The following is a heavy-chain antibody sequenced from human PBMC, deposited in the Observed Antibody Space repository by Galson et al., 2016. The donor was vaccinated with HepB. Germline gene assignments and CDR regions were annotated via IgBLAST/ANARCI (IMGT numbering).Heavy chain of an antibody. CDR2: IKQDGSEE. J-gene: IGHJ4*02. D-gene: IGHD1-26*01. V-gene: IGHV3-7*03. CDR3: TRRRASDGKGDTVDN. Sequence: LRLSCAASGFTFRTYWMAWVRHTPSKGLEWVANIKQDGSEEYYVDCVEGRFTISRDNAKNSLYLQMNSLKTEDTAVYYCTRRRASDGKGDTVDNWGQGTLVTVSS. CDR1: GFTFRTYW.